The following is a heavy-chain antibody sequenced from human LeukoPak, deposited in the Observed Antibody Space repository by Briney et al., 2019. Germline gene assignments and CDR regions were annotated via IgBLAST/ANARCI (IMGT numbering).Heavy chain of an antibody. J-gene: IGHJ4*02. D-gene: IGHD6-13*01. Sequence: GGSLRLSCAASGFTFGSYNMNWVRQAPGKGLEWVSSVTSSSSYTYYADSVKGRFTISRDNSKNSLYLQMNSLRAEDTAVYYCARGIMGSSWYYFDYWGQGTLVTVSS. CDR1: GFTFGSYN. V-gene: IGHV3-21*01. CDR3: ARGIMGSSWYYFDY. CDR2: VTSSSSYT.